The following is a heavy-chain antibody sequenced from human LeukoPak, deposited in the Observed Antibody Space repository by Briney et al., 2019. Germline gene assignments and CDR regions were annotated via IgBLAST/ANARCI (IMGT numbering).Heavy chain of an antibody. CDR2: IYYSGST. D-gene: IGHD5-18*01. Sequence: SETLSLTCTVSGGSISSGGYYWSWIRQHPGKGLEWIGYIYYSGSTYYNPSLKSRVTISVDTSKNQFSLKLSSVTAADTAVYYCARHRGYSYGRGGYYFDYWGQGTLVTVSS. J-gene: IGHJ4*02. CDR1: GGSISSGGYY. CDR3: ARHRGYSYGRGGYYFDY. V-gene: IGHV4-31*03.